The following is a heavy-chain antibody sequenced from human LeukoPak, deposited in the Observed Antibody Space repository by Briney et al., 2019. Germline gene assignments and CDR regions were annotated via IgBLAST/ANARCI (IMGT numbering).Heavy chain of an antibody. J-gene: IGHJ4*02. CDR1: GITFSSYM. CDR2: IKQDGSEK. D-gene: IGHD3-10*01. Sequence: GGSLRLSCAASGITFSSYMLTWVRQAPGKGLEWVANIKQDGSEKYYVDSVEGRFSISRDNTKNSLYLQMNSLRVEDTAVYYCAVLRGNNYWGQGTLVTVSS. CDR3: AVLRGNNY. V-gene: IGHV3-7*01.